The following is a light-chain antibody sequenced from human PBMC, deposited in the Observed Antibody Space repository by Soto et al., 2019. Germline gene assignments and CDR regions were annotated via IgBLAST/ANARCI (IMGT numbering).Light chain of an antibody. J-gene: IGKJ3*01. V-gene: IGKV3-15*01. CDR3: QQYNNWPPVT. Sequence: EIVMTQSPATLSVSPGERATLSCRASQSVSSNLAWYQQKPGQAPRLLIYGASTRATGIPARFSGSGSGTEFNLTITSLQSEDFAFYYCQQYNNWPPVTFGPGTKVDIK. CDR2: GAS. CDR1: QSVSSN.